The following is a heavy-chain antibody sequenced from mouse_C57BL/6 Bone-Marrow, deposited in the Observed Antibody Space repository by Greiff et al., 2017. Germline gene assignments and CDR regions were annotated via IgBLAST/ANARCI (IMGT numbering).Heavy chain of an antibody. J-gene: IGHJ4*01. V-gene: IGHV5-12*01. CDR3: ERQNYDYNYAMDY. CDR2: ISNGGGSN. CDR1: GFTFSDYY. Sequence: EVMLVESGGGLVQPGGSLKLSCAASGFTFSDYYMYWVRQTPEKRLEWVAYISNGGGSNDYPDTVKGRFTFPRDNAKNTLYLQMSRLESEDTAMYYCERQNYDYNYAMDYWGQGTSVTVSS. D-gene: IGHD2-4*01.